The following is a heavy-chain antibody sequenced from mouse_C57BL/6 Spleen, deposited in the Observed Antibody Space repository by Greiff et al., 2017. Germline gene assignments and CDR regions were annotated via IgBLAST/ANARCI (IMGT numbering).Heavy chain of an antibody. Sequence: VMLVESGPGLVQPSQSLSITCTVSGFSLTSYGVHWVRQSPGKGLAWLGVIWRGGSTDYNAAFMSRLSIPKANSKRQVFMKINSLQADDTAIYDCAKNRYGNAVDYWGQGTTLTVSS. D-gene: IGHD2-1*01. V-gene: IGHV2-5*01. J-gene: IGHJ2*01. CDR3: AKNRYGNAVDY. CDR2: IWRGGST. CDR1: GFSLTSYG.